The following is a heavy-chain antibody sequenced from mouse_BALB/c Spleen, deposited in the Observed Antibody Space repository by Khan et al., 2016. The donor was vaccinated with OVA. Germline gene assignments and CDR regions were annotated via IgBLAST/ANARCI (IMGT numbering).Heavy chain of an antibody. J-gene: IGHJ4*01. CDR2: INNNTGEP. V-gene: IGHV9-3*02. CDR1: GYTFTNYG. Sequence: QIQLVQSGPELKKPGETVKISCKASGYTFTNYGMNRVKQAPGKGLKWMGWINNNTGEPTYAEEFKGRFAFSLETSDSTAYLQINTLKTEDTAPYFCAREKDWGGMDYWCQGTSVTVSS. CDR3: AREKDWGGMDY.